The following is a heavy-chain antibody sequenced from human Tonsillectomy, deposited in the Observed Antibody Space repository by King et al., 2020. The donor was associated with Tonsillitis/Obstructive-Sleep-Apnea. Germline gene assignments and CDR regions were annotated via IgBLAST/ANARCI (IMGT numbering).Heavy chain of an antibody. CDR2: ISWNSGSI. CDR3: AKDLGVGAKDAFDI. CDR1: GFTFDDYA. V-gene: IGHV3-9*01. J-gene: IGHJ3*02. Sequence: VQLVESGGGLVQPGRSLRLSCAASGFTFDDYAMHWVRQAPGKGLEWVSGISWNSGSIGYADSVKGRFTISRDNAKNSLYLQMNSLRAEDTALYYCAKDLGVGAKDAFDIWGQGTMVTVSS. D-gene: IGHD1-26*01.